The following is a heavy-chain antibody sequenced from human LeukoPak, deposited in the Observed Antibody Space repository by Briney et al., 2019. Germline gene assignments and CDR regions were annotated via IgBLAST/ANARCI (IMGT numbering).Heavy chain of an antibody. CDR1: GFTFSSYS. Sequence: PGGSLRLSCAASGFTFSSYSMNWVRQAPGKGLEWVSYISSSSTYIYYADSVKGRFTISRDNAKNSLYLQMSSLRAEDTAVYYCARAPYGSGSYSGSDYWGQGTLVTVSS. J-gene: IGHJ4*02. CDR3: ARAPYGSGSYSGSDY. D-gene: IGHD3-10*01. V-gene: IGHV3-21*05. CDR2: ISSSSTYI.